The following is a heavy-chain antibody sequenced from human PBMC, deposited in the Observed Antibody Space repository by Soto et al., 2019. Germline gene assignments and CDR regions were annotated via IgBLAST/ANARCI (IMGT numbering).Heavy chain of an antibody. CDR1: GGTFSSYA. D-gene: IGHD2-2*02. J-gene: IGHJ5*02. Sequence: QVQLVQSGAEVKKPGSSVKVSCKASGGTFSSYAISWVRQAPGQGLEWIGGIIPLFGTVHYAQKFQGRVTITADESTSTAYMELSSLRSGDTAVYFCARRTREVPTAILSTDWFDPWGQGTLVTVSS. V-gene: IGHV1-69*01. CDR2: IIPLFGTV. CDR3: ARRTREVPTAILSTDWFDP.